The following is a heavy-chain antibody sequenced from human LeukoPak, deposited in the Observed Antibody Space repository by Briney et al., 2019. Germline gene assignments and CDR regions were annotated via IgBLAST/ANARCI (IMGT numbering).Heavy chain of an antibody. CDR1: GFTFSSYA. D-gene: IGHD3-22*01. V-gene: IGHV3-30*04. CDR3: ARDQWDYDSSGYLGNY. CDR2: ISYDGSNK. Sequence: PGGSLRLSCAASGFTFSSYAMHWVRQAPGKGLEWVAVISYDGSNKYYADSVKGRFTISRDNSKNTLYLQMNSLRAEDTAVYYCARDQWDYDSSGYLGNYWGQGTLVTVSS. J-gene: IGHJ4*02.